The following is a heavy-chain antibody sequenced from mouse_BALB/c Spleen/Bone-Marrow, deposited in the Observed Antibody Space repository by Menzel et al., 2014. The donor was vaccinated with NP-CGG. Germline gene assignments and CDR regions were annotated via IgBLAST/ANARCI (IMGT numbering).Heavy chain of an antibody. Sequence: VHVKQSGGGLVQPGGSLRLSCATPGVTFTDYYMSWVRQPPGKALEWLGFIRNKANGHTTEYSASVKGRFTISRDNSQSILYLQMNTLRAEDSATYYCARDINDGYYWYFDVWGAGTTVTVSS. CDR1: GVTFTDYY. CDR2: IRNKANGHTT. D-gene: IGHD2-3*01. J-gene: IGHJ1*01. V-gene: IGHV7-3*02. CDR3: ARDINDGYYWYFDV.